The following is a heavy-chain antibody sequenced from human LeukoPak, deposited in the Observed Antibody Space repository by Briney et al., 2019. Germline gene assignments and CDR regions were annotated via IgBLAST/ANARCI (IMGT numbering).Heavy chain of an antibody. Sequence: SATLSLTCAAYGGSLSGYYWSWIRQPPGKGLEWIGEINHSGSTNYNPSLKSRVTISVDTSKNPFSLKLSTVSAADTAVYYCAREFCRYCSSTSTSWGQGTLVTVSS. CDR3: AREFCRYCSSTSTS. J-gene: IGHJ5*02. CDR1: GGSLSGYY. V-gene: IGHV4-34*01. D-gene: IGHD2-2*01. CDR2: INHSGST.